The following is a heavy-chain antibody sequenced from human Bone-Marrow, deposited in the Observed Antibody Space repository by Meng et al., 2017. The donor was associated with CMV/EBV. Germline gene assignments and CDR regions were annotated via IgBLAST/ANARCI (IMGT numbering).Heavy chain of an antibody. CDR2: IYYSGST. CDR3: ASDIPEKYQLLAGGMDV. V-gene: IGHV4-39*07. CDR1: GGSISSSSYY. D-gene: IGHD2-2*01. Sequence: SETLSLTCTVSGGSISSSSYYWGWIRQPPGKGLEWIGSIYYSGSTYYNPSLKSRVTISVDTSKNQFSLKLSSVTAADTAVYYCASDIPEKYQLLAGGMDVWGQGTTVTVSS. J-gene: IGHJ6*02.